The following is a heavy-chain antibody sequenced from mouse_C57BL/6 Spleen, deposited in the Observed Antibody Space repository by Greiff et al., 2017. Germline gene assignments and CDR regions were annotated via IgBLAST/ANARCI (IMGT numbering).Heavy chain of an antibody. Sequence: EVKLVESGGGLVKPGGSLKLSCAASGFTFSSYTMSWVRQTPEKRLEWVATISGGGGNTYYPDSVKGRFTISRDNAKNTLYLQMSSLRSEDTALYYCARGASTGTEWYFDVWGTGTTVTVSS. CDR2: ISGGGGNT. D-gene: IGHD4-1*02. CDR1: GFTFSSYT. V-gene: IGHV5-9*01. J-gene: IGHJ1*03. CDR3: ARGASTGTEWYFDV.